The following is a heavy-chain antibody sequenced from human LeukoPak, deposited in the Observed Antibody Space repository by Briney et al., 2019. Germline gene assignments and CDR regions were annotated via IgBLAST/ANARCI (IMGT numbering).Heavy chain of an antibody. CDR2: INPNSGGT. D-gene: IGHD2/OR15-2a*01. J-gene: IGHJ1*01. CDR3: ARSTTPNENEYFEY. Sequence: ASVRVSCKASGYTFTSYDINWVRQATGQGLEWMGWINPNSGGTNYIQKFQGRVTMTRATSMSTAYMELSRLRSDDTAVYYCARSTTPNENEYFEYWGQGTLVTVSS. V-gene: IGHV1-2*02. CDR1: GYTFTSYD.